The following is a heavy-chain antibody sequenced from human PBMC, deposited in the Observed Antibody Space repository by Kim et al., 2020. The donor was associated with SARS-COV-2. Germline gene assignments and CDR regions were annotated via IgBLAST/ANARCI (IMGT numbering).Heavy chain of an antibody. J-gene: IGHJ6*02. V-gene: IGHV1-18*01. CDR3: ARGGANGPDGLDV. Sequence: ASVKVSCKASGFTFTRYAFTWVRQAPGQGLEWMGWISGYNGDTNYAQKLRGRVTLTTDTSTSTVYMEMRSLRSDDTAVYFCARGGANGPDGLDVWGQGTRVTVSS. CDR1: GFTFTRYA. CDR2: ISGYNGDT. D-gene: IGHD2-8*01.